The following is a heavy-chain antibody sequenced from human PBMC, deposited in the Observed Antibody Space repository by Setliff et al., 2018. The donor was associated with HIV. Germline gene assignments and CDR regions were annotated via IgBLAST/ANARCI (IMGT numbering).Heavy chain of an antibody. CDR1: GGSISSYY. CDR2: IYTSGYT. V-gene: IGHV4-59*01. J-gene: IGHJ6*03. D-gene: IGHD6-19*01. CDR3: AREFSERSPNPDHYYYYMDV. Sequence: PSETLSLTCTVSGGSISSYYWSWIRQPPGKGLEWIGYIYTSGYTNYNPSLKSRLNMSVDTPNYQISLKLTAVTAADTAVYYCAREFSERSPNPDHYYYYMDVWGKGTTVTVSS.